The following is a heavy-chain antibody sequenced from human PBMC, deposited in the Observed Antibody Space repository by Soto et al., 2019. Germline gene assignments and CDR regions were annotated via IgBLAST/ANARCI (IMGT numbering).Heavy chain of an antibody. J-gene: IGHJ4*02. Sequence: EVQLVESGGDLVQPGGSLRLSGAASGFTFSSYEMNWVRQAPGKGLAWVSHISSSGTTIYYADAVKGRFTISRDNAKNSLYLQMNSLSAEDTAVFYCARSDLSSSDTLSFDYWGQGTLVTVSS. CDR1: GFTFSSYE. V-gene: IGHV3-48*03. CDR3: ARSDLSSSDTLSFDY. CDR2: ISSSGTTI. D-gene: IGHD6-13*01.